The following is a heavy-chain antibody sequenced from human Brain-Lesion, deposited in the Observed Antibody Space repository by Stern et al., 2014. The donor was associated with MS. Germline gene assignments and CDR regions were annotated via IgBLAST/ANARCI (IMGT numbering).Heavy chain of an antibody. D-gene: IGHD1-14*01. J-gene: IGHJ4*02. CDR2: ISWNSGTI. CDR1: GFTFDDYA. Sequence: EVHLVESGGDLVQPGRSLRLSCAAFGFTFDDYAMHWVRQGPGKGLEWDAGISWNSGTIGYADSVKGRFTTSRDNAYSSLYLQMNSLRPEDTALYYCARDITGSSAYFAYWGQGTLVTVSS. CDR3: ARDITGSSAYFAY. V-gene: IGHV3-9*01.